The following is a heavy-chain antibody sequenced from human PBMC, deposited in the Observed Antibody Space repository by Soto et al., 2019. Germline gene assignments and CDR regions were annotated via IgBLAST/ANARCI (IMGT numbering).Heavy chain of an antibody. CDR1: EGTFGSYA. D-gene: IGHD6-13*01. CDR2: IMPFIATT. CDR3: ARGGYSNSYRFDY. Sequence: QVQLVQSGAEVKKPGSSVKVSCKASEGTFGSYAISWVRQAPGQGLEWLGGIMPFIATTTYAQKFQGRVSITADDSTSTAYMVLSSLRSEDTAVYYCARGGYSNSYRFDYWGQGTLVTVSS. J-gene: IGHJ4*02. V-gene: IGHV1-69*12.